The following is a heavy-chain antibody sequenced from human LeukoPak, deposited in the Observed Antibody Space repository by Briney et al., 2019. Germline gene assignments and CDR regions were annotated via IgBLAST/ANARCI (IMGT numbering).Heavy chain of an antibody. CDR3: ARHSRWNTEYYYDSSGYWT. V-gene: IGHV5-51*01. Sequence: GESLKISRKGSGYSFTSYCIGWVRQMPGKGLEWMGIIYPGDSDTRYSPSFQGQVTISADKSISTAYLQWSSLKASDTAMYYCARHSRWNTEYYYDSSGYWTWGQGTLVTVSS. CDR2: IYPGDSDT. CDR1: GYSFTSYC. D-gene: IGHD3-22*01. J-gene: IGHJ4*02.